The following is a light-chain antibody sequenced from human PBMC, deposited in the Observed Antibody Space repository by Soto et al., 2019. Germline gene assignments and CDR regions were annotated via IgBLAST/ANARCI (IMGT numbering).Light chain of an antibody. Sequence: DIQMTQSPSTLSASVGDRVTIICRASQNIGSWLAWYQQKPGKATNLLIYKASSLEGGVPSRFSGSGSGTEFTLTISSLQPDDFATYYCQQYNSYSQWTFGQGTKVEIK. J-gene: IGKJ1*01. CDR3: QQYNSYSQWT. CDR1: QNIGSW. V-gene: IGKV1-5*03. CDR2: KAS.